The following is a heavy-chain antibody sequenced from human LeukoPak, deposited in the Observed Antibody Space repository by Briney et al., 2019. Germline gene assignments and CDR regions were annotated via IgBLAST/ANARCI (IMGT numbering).Heavy chain of an antibody. J-gene: IGHJ4*02. D-gene: IGHD1-1*01. Sequence: PSETLSLTCTVSGGSISSYYWSWIRQPPGKGLEWIGNIYYTGSTNYNPSLKSRVTISVDTSKNQFSLKLRSVTAADTAVYYCARASGNWNDGIDYRGQGTLVTVSS. CDR1: GGSISSYY. CDR2: IYYTGST. V-gene: IGHV4-59*01. CDR3: ARASGNWNDGIDY.